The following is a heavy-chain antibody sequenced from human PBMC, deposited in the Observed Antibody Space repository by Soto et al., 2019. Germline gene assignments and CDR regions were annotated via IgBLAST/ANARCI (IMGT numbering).Heavy chain of an antibody. CDR3: AKYLAGRYQLLSFDY. V-gene: IGHV3-23*01. Sequence: PCGSLRLSCAASGFTFSSYAMSWVRQAPGKGLEWVSAISGSGGSTYYADSVKGRFTISRDNSKNTLYLQMNSLRAEDTAVYYCAKYLAGRYQLLSFDYWGQGTLVTVSS. D-gene: IGHD2-2*01. CDR1: GFTFSSYA. CDR2: ISGSGGST. J-gene: IGHJ4*02.